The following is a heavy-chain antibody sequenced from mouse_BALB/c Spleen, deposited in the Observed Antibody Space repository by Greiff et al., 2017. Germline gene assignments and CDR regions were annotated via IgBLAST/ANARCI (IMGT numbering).Heavy chain of an antibody. Sequence: QVHVKQSGPQLVRPGASVKISCKASGYSFTSYWMHWVKQRPGQGLEWIGMIDPSDSETRLNQKFKDKATLTVDKSSSTAYMQLSSPTSEDSAVYYCARGLYYYAMDYWGQGTSVTVSS. CDR1: GYSFTSYW. CDR2: IDPSDSET. V-gene: IGHV1S127*01. J-gene: IGHJ4*01. D-gene: IGHD2-2*01. CDR3: ARGLYYYAMDY.